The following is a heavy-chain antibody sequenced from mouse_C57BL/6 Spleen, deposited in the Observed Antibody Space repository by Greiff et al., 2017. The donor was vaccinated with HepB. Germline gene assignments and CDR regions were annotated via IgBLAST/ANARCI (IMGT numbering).Heavy chain of an antibody. V-gene: IGHV1-26*01. CDR1: GYTFTDYY. D-gene: IGHD1-1*01. J-gene: IGHJ2*01. CDR3: ARYYYGSSLDY. CDR2: INPNNGGT. Sequence: EVQLQQSGPELVKPGASVKISCKASGYTFTDYYMNWVKQSHGKSLEWIGDINPNNGGTSYNQKFKGKATLTVDKYSSTAYMELRSLTSEDSAVYYCARYYYGSSLDYWGQGTTLTVSS.